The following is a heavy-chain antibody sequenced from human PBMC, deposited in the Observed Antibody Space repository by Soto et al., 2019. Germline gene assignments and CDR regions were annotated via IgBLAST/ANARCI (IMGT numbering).Heavy chain of an antibody. Sequence: SETLSLTCTVSGGSISGYYWRWIRQPPGKGLEWIGYIYYSGSTYYNPSLKSRVTISVDTSKNQFSLKLSSVTAADTAVYYCARERPDGARLDPWGQGTLVTVSS. CDR3: ARERPDGARLDP. CDR2: IYYSGST. CDR1: GGSISGYY. V-gene: IGHV4-30-4*01. J-gene: IGHJ5*02. D-gene: IGHD6-6*01.